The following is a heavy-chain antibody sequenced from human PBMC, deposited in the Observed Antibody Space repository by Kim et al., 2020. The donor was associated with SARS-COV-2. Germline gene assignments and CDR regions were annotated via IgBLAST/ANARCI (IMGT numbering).Heavy chain of an antibody. V-gene: IGHV4-30-4*01. CDR2: IYYSGST. CDR3: QTYGSGSYYRPGGWYFDL. J-gene: IGHJ2*01. Sequence: SETLSRTCTVSGGSISSGDYYWSWIRQPPGKGLEWIGYIYYSGSTYYNPSLKSRVTISVDTSKNQFSLKLSSVTAADTAVYYCQTYGSGSYYRPGGWYFDLWGRGTLVTVSS. CDR1: GGSISSGDYY. D-gene: IGHD3-10*01.